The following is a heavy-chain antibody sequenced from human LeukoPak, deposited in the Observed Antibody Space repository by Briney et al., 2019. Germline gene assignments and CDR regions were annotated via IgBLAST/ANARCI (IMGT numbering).Heavy chain of an antibody. V-gene: IGHV1-69*04. Sequence: SVKVSCKASGGTFSSYAISWVRQAPRQGLEWMGRIIPILGIANYAQKFQGRVTITADKSTSTAYMELSSLRSEDTAVYYCARDARCLDYWGQGTLVTVSS. J-gene: IGHJ4*02. CDR2: IIPILGIA. CDR3: ARDARCLDY. CDR1: GGTFSSYA. D-gene: IGHD6-6*01.